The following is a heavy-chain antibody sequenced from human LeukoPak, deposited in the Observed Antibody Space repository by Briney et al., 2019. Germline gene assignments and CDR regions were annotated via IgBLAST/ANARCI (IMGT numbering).Heavy chain of an antibody. Sequence: KPSETLSLTCTVSGGSISSSSYYWGWIRQPPGKGLEWIGSIYYSGSTYYNPSLKSRVTISVDTSKNQFSLKLSSVTAADTAVYYCSSAFTIFGVVTDYWGQGTLVTVSS. CDR1: GGSISSSSYY. CDR2: IYYSGST. V-gene: IGHV4-39*03. CDR3: SSAFTIFGVVTDY. J-gene: IGHJ4*02. D-gene: IGHD3-3*01.